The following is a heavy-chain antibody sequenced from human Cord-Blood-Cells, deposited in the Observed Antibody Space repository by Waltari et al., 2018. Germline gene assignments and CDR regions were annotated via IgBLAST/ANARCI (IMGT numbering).Heavy chain of an antibody. CDR1: GGSISRSSYY. CDR2: IYYSGST. D-gene: IGHD1-7*01. CDR3: ASKWNYYFDY. Sequence: QLQLQESGPGLVKPSETLSLTCTVSGGSISRSSYYWGWIRQPPGKGLEWIGSIYYSGSTYYNPSLKSRVTISVDTSKNQFSLKLSSVTAADTAVYYCASKWNYYFDYWGQGTLVTVSS. J-gene: IGHJ4*02. V-gene: IGHV4-39*01.